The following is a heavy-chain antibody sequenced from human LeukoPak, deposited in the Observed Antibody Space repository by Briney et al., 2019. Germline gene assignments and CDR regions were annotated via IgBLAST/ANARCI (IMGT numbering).Heavy chain of an antibody. V-gene: IGHV3-21*01. J-gene: IGHJ5*02. Sequence: GGSLRLSCAASGFTFSSYSMNWVRQAPGKGLEWVSSISSSSNYIYYADSVKGRFTISRDNAKNSLYLQMNSLRAEDTSVYYCARDRGSPSRDGFAPWGQGTLVTVSS. CDR3: ARDRGSPSRDGFAP. CDR1: GFTFSSYS. CDR2: ISSSSNYI. D-gene: IGHD2-2*01.